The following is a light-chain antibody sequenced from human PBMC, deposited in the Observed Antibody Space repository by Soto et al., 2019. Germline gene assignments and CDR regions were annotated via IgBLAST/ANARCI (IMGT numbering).Light chain of an antibody. J-gene: IGKJ1*01. V-gene: IGKV1-5*03. Sequence: DIPMTKSPSTVSASVGDRVTITFRASQSISSWLSWYQQKPGKAPKLLIYKASSLESGVPSRFSGSGSGTEFTLTISSLQPDDFATYYCQQYNSYWTFGQGTKVDNK. CDR3: QQYNSYWT. CDR1: QSISSW. CDR2: KAS.